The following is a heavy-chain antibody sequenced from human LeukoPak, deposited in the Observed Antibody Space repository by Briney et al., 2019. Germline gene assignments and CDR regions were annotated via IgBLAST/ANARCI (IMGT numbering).Heavy chain of an antibody. CDR3: ARVFRFSHFDC. CDR2: IFYSGST. D-gene: IGHD3-3*01. CDR1: GFIFSAYI. Sequence: GSLRLSCTPSGFIFSAYIMDWVRQAPGKGLEWIATIFYSGSTHYNPSLKSRVIMSVDTSTTQFSLKLRSVTAADTAVYYCARVFRFSHFDCWGQGTLVSVSS. J-gene: IGHJ4*02. V-gene: IGHV4-38-2*02.